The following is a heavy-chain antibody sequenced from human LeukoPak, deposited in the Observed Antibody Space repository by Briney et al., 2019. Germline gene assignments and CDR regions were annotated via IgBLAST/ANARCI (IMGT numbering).Heavy chain of an antibody. Sequence: SETLSLTCTVSGGSISSYYWNWIRQPPGKGLEWIGYISYSGTTNYNPSLKSRVTISVDTSKKQFSLKLTSATAADTAGYYCARGDDYKSTLFDYWGQGTLVTVSS. CDR2: ISYSGTT. V-gene: IGHV4-59*01. J-gene: IGHJ4*02. CDR3: ARGDDYKSTLFDY. D-gene: IGHD5-12*01. CDR1: GGSISSYY.